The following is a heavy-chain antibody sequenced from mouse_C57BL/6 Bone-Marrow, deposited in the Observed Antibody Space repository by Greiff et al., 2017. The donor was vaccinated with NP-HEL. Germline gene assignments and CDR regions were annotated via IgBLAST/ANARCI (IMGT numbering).Heavy chain of an antibody. V-gene: IGHV5-4*01. Sequence: EVHLVESGGGLVKPGGSLKLSCAASGFTFSSYAMSWVRQTPEKRLEWVATISDGGSYTYYPDNVKGRFTISRDNAKNNLYLQMSHLKSEDTAMYYCARVGGYYEDYAMDYWGQGTSVTVSS. J-gene: IGHJ4*01. CDR3: ARVGGYYEDYAMDY. CDR2: ISDGGSYT. D-gene: IGHD2-3*01. CDR1: GFTFSSYA.